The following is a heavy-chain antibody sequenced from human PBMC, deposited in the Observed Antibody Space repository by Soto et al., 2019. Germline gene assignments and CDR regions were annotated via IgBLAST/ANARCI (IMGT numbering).Heavy chain of an antibody. J-gene: IGHJ4*02. D-gene: IGHD2-2*01. CDR2: ISYDGSNK. Sequence: GGSLRLSCAASGFTFSSYGMHWVRQAPGKGLEWVAVISYDGSNKYYADSVKGRFTISRDNSKNTLYLQMNSLRAEDTAVYYCAKEYQPLLFDYWGQGTLVTVSS. CDR1: GFTFSSYG. CDR3: AKEYQPLLFDY. V-gene: IGHV3-30*18.